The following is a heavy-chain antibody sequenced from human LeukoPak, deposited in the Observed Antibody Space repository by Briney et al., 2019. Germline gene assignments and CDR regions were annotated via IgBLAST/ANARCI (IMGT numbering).Heavy chain of an antibody. Sequence: PSETLFLTCAVYGGSFSAYYWSWIRQSPGKGLEWIGEIHHSGSTKYNPSLKSRVTISVDMSQSQFYLKLTSVTAADTAVYYCATEEGYNAYWGQGILVTVSS. CDR1: GGSFSAYY. D-gene: IGHD5-24*01. CDR2: IHHSGST. V-gene: IGHV4-34*01. CDR3: ATEEGYNAY. J-gene: IGHJ4*02.